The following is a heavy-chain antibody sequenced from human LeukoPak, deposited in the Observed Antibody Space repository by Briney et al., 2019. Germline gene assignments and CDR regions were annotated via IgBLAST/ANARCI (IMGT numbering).Heavy chain of an antibody. D-gene: IGHD3-3*01. J-gene: IGHJ4*02. CDR2: ISGSGHDI. CDR3: ARDELWSGSAVGY. V-gene: IGHV3-11*04. CDR1: GFTFSDSY. Sequence: GGSLRLSCAASGFTFSDSYMTWVRQAPGKGVEWVAYISGSGHDINYSESAKGRFTISRDNAKNSLYLQMNSLRAEDTAVYYCARDELWSGSAVGYWGQGTLVTVSS.